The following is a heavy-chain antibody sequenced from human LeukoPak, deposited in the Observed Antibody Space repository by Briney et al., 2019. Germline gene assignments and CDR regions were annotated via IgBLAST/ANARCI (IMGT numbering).Heavy chain of an antibody. CDR3: ARYGNLGVYCSGGSCGAYNWFDP. J-gene: IGHJ5*02. CDR2: INPSGGST. V-gene: IGHV1-46*01. Sequence: ASVKVSCKASGYTFTSYYMHWVRQAPGQGLEWMGIINPSGGSTSYAQKFQGRVTMTRDMSTSTVYMELSRLRSDDTAVYYCARYGNLGVYCSGGSCGAYNWFDPWGQGTLVTVSS. CDR1: GYTFTSYY. D-gene: IGHD2-15*01.